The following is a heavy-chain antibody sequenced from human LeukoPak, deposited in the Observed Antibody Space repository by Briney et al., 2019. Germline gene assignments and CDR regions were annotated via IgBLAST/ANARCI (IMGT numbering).Heavy chain of an antibody. Sequence: GASVKVSCKASGGTFSSYAISWVRQAPGQGLEWMGGIIPIFGTANYAQKFQGRVTITADESTSTAYMELSSLRSEDTAVYYCAASWNRFSAVAGRDDAFDIWGQGTMVTVSS. CDR1: GGTFSSYA. D-gene: IGHD6-19*01. CDR2: IIPIFGTA. V-gene: IGHV1-69*13. CDR3: AASWNRFSAVAGRDDAFDI. J-gene: IGHJ3*02.